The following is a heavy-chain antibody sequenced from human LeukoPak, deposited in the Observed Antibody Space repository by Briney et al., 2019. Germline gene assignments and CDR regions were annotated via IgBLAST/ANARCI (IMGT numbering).Heavy chain of an antibody. J-gene: IGHJ4*02. CDR3: AREISGYYSANFDY. Sequence: PSETLSLTCAVYGGSFSGSYWSRIRQPPGKGLEWSGEINNSGSTNSNPSHKSRVTISVDTSKNQFTLKRSSSTAADTAVYYCAREISGYYSANFDYWGQGTLVTVSS. CDR1: GGSFSGSY. CDR2: INNSGST. V-gene: IGHV4-34*01. D-gene: IGHD3-3*01.